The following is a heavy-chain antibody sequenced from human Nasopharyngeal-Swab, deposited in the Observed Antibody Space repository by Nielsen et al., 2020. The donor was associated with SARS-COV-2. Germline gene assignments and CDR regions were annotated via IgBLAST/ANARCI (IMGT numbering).Heavy chain of an antibody. V-gene: IGHV7-4-1*02. CDR3: ARDRESLNIVVVPAARTYYFDY. J-gene: IGHJ4*02. CDR2: INTNTGNP. Sequence: WVRQALGQGLEWMGWINTNTGNPTYAQGFTGRFVFSLDTSVSTAYLQISSLKAEDAAVYYCARDRESLNIVVVPAARTYYFDYWGQGTLVTVSS. D-gene: IGHD2-2*01.